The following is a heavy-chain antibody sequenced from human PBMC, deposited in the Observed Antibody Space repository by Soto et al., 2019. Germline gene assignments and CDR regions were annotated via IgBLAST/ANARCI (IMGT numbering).Heavy chain of an antibody. CDR2: INSGGSST. J-gene: IGHJ4*02. CDR1: GFTFSSYW. V-gene: IGHV3-74*01. D-gene: IGHD3-22*01. CDR3: AIRASYYDSSGYFDY. Sequence: LRLSCAASGFTFSSYWMHWVRQAPGKGLVWVSRINSGGSSTSYADSVKGRFTISRDNAKNTLYLQMNSLRAGDTAVYYCAIRASYYDSSGYFDYWGQGTLVTVSS.